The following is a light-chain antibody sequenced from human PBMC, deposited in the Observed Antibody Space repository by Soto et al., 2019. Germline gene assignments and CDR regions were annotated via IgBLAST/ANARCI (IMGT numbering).Light chain of an antibody. CDR3: QRHSNWPIT. Sequence: EVVVTQAAATRPRSTRLRDTRSHRASQRVISYLAWYRHKPGQAPLLLIYDASNRATGIAARFIGSASGTGFTLTSNSLEPEDFAVFYCQRHSNWPITFGQGTRLEIK. J-gene: IGKJ5*01. CDR2: DAS. CDR1: QRVISY. V-gene: IGKV3-11*01.